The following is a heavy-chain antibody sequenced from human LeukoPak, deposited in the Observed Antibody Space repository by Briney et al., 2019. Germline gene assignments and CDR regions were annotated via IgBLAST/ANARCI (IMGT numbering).Heavy chain of an antibody. D-gene: IGHD6-19*01. CDR1: GFTFNRNA. CDR2: IGGSGDKT. V-gene: IGHV3-23*01. Sequence: GGSLRLSCAASGFTFNRNAISWVRQAPGKGLEWVSTIGGSGDKTFYADSVKGRFTISRDNSKNTLHLQMNSLTGEDTAIYYCVRRGDASSGWGDHDFWGQGALVTVSS. CDR3: VRRGDASSGWGDHDF. J-gene: IGHJ4*01.